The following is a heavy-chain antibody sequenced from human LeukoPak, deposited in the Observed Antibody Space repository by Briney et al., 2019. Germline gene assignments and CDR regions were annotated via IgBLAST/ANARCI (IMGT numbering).Heavy chain of an antibody. V-gene: IGHV3-74*03. CDR2: INRDGSTT. CDR3: ARGNYYGMDV. Sequence: GGSLRLSCAASESTFSKSWMHWVRQAPGKGRVWVSGINRDGSTTTYADSVKGRFTVSRDNAKNTLYLQMNSLRAEDTAVYYCARGNYYGMDVWGQGTTVTVSS. J-gene: IGHJ6*02. D-gene: IGHD2/OR15-2a*01. CDR1: ESTFSKSW.